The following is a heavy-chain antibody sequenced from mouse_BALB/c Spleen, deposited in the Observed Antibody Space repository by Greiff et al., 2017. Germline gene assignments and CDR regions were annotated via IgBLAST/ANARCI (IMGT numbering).Heavy chain of an antibody. CDR1: GFNIKDTY. Sequence: EVQLVESGAELVKPGASVKLSCTASGFNIKDTYMHWVKQRPEQGLEWIGRIDPANGNTKYDPKFQGKATITADTSSNTAYLQLSSLTSEDTAVYYCASGNSFAYWGQGTLVTVSA. CDR2: IDPANGNT. D-gene: IGHD2-1*01. V-gene: IGHV14-3*02. CDR3: ASGNSFAY. J-gene: IGHJ3*01.